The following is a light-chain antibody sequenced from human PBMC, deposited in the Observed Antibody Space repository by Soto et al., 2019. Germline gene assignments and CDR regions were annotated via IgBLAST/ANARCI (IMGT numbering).Light chain of an antibody. CDR2: DAS. J-gene: IGKJ4*01. V-gene: IGKV3-11*01. Sequence: EIVLTQSPATLSLSPGDRATLSCRASQSVGSYLGWYQQRPGQAPRLLIYDASNRANGIPARFSGSGSGTDFTLTISRLEPEDFAVYYCQQRSDWPSTFGGGTKVEIK. CDR1: QSVGSY. CDR3: QQRSDWPST.